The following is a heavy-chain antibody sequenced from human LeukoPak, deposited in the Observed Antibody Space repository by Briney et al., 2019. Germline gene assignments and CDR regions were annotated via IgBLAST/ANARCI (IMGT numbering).Heavy chain of an antibody. Sequence: SETLSLTCAVYGGSFSGYYWGWIRQPPGKGLEWIGEINHSGSTNYNPSLKSRVTISVDTSKNQFSLKLSSVTAADTAVYYCARGRWLQSRDLDYWGQGTLVTVSS. J-gene: IGHJ4*02. CDR1: GGSFSGYY. CDR3: ARGRWLQSRDLDY. V-gene: IGHV4-34*01. CDR2: INHSGST. D-gene: IGHD5-12*01.